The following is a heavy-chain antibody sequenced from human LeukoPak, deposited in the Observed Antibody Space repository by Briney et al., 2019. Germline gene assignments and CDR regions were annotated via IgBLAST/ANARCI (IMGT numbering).Heavy chain of an antibody. Sequence: ASVTVSCKSSGYTFTGYYMHWVRQYPGQGLEWMGLINPNSGGTNYAQEFHGRVTMTRDTSISTAYMELSRLRSDDTAVYYCARAGDSGNLAGGQGTLVTVSS. D-gene: IGHD1-26*01. V-gene: IGHV1-2*02. CDR3: ARAGDSGNLA. CDR1: GYTFTGYY. CDR2: INPNSGGT. J-gene: IGHJ4*02.